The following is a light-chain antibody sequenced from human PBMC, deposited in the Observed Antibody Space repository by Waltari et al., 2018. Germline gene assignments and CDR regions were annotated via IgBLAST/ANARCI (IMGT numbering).Light chain of an antibody. CDR1: QSVRSN. CDR3: QQYNNWPLT. CDR2: GAS. Sequence: ETVMTQSPATLSVSPGERATLSCRASQSVRSNLAWYQQKPGQAPRLLIYGASTRATGIPARFSGSGSGTEFTLTISILQSEDFAVYYCQQYNNWPLTFGGGTKVEIK. V-gene: IGKV3-15*01. J-gene: IGKJ4*01.